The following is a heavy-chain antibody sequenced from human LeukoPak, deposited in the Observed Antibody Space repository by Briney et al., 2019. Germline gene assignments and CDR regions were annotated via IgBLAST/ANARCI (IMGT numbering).Heavy chain of an antibody. CDR3: ARDFYYYGMDV. J-gene: IGHJ6*02. Sequence: SQTLSLTCTVSGGSISSGGYYWTWIRQHPGKGLEWIGYIYYSGSTYYNPSLKSRVTISVDTSKNQFSLRLSSVTAADTAVYYCARDFYYYGMDVWGQGTTVTVSS. V-gene: IGHV4-31*03. CDR1: GGSISSGGYY. CDR2: IYYSGST.